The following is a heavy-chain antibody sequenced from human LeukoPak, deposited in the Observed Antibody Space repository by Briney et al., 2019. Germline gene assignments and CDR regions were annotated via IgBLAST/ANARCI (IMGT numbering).Heavy chain of an antibody. Sequence: GGSLRLSCAASTFVFRVSSMNWVRQAPGKGLEWVSSISRGGNAKHYADSVKGRFTISRDNAKNSLYLQMDSLRVEDTAVFCAADSEFDIPASFDLWGQGTLVTVSS. J-gene: IGHJ4*02. CDR2: ISRGGNAK. CDR3: AADSEFDIPASFDL. V-gene: IGHV3-21*01. CDR1: TFVFRVSS. D-gene: IGHD2-21*01.